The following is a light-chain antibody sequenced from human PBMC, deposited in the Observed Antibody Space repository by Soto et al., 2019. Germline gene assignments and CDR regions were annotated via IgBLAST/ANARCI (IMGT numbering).Light chain of an antibody. V-gene: IGLV2-14*01. J-gene: IGLJ2*01. CDR3: SSSTSSIL. CDR2: DVS. Sequence: QSALTQPASVSGSPGQSITISCTGTSSDVGGYNYVSWYQQHPGKAPKLRIYDVSNRPSGVSNRFSGYKSGNTASLTISGLQAEDEADYYCSSSTSSILFGGGTKLTVL. CDR1: SSDVGGYNY.